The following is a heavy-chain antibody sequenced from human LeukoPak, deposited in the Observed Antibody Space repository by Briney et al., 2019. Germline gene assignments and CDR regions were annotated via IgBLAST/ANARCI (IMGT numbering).Heavy chain of an antibody. D-gene: IGHD6-13*01. V-gene: IGHV1-69*05. J-gene: IGHJ5*02. Sequence: SVKVSCKASGGTFSSYAISWVRQAPGQGLEWMGGIIPIFGTANYAQKFQGRVTITTDESTSTAYTELSSLRSEDTAVYYCARDLGAAAGGWFDPWGQGTLVTVSS. CDR2: IIPIFGTA. CDR1: GGTFSSYA. CDR3: ARDLGAAAGGWFDP.